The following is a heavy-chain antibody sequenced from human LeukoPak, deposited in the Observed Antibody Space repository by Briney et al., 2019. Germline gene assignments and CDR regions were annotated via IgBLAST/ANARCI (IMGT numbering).Heavy chain of an antibody. J-gene: IGHJ5*01. Sequence: SETLSLTCTVSGTSMIDYYWSWIRQPAGKGLQWIGRIYDNTNSNYNPSLKSRVTMFVDTSKNQFSLRLTSVTAADTATYYCARDQEAYCTSSSCFRFAPWGQGTLVIVSS. CDR3: ARDQEAYCTSSSCFRFAP. D-gene: IGHD2-8*01. CDR2: IYDNTNS. V-gene: IGHV4-4*07. CDR1: GTSMIDYY.